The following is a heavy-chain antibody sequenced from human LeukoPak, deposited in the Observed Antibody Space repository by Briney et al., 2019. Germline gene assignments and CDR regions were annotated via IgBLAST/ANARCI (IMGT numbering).Heavy chain of an antibody. CDR3: AREGDVFAPDAFDI. D-gene: IGHD2-21*01. Sequence: KPGGSLRLSCAASGFTFSSYSMNWVRQAPGKGLEWVSSISSSSSYIYYADSVKGRFTISRDNAKNSLYLQMNSLRAEDTAVYYCAREGDVFAPDAFDIWGQGTMVTVSS. V-gene: IGHV3-21*01. J-gene: IGHJ3*02. CDR1: GFTFSSYS. CDR2: ISSSSSYI.